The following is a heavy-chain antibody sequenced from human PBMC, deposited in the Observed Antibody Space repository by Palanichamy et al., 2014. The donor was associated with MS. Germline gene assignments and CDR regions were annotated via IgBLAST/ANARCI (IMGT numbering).Heavy chain of an antibody. V-gene: IGHV4-31*02. D-gene: IGHD2-15*01. J-gene: IGHJ4*02. CDR3: ARALCSGGNCYHDY. Sequence: LKSRVTISVDTSKNQFSLKVTSVTAADTAVYYCARALCSGGNCYHDYWGQGTLVTVSS.